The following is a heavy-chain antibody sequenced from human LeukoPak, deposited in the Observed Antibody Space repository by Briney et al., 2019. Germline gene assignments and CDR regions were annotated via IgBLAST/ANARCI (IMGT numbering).Heavy chain of an antibody. D-gene: IGHD2-15*01. CDR1: GYTFINNW. Sequence: ASVKVSCKASGYTFINNWMHWVRQAPGQGLEWMGIINPSGGSTSYAQKFQGRVTMTRDMSTSTVYMELSSLRSEDTAVYYCARDSWGVVVVAATQGDYGKDYWGQGTLVTVSS. CDR2: INPSGGST. V-gene: IGHV1-46*01. J-gene: IGHJ4*02. CDR3: ARDSWGVVVVAATQGDYGKDY.